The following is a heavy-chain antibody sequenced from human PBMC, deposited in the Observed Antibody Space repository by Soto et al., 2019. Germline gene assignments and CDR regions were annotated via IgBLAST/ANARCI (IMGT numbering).Heavy chain of an antibody. CDR1: GGSISSSSYY. V-gene: IGHV4-39*01. Sequence: SETLSLTCTVSGGSISSSSYYWGWIRQPPGKGLEWIGSIFYSGSTYYNPSLKSRVTISVDTSKNQFSLKLSSVTAADTAMYYCVCIFSGGYSYGFCYYGMDVWGQGTTVTVSS. CDR3: VCIFSGGYSYGFCYYGMDV. D-gene: IGHD5-18*01. J-gene: IGHJ6*02. CDR2: IFYSGST.